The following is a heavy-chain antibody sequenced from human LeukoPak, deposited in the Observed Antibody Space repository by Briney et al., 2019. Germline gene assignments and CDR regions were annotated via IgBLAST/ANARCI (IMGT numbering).Heavy chain of an antibody. CDR2: IYTGGNT. J-gene: IGHJ4*02. CDR1: GLSVRSNY. CDR3: ASISDLLYYFDS. V-gene: IGHV3-66*01. Sequence: AGSLRLSCAASGLSVRSNYMSWVRQAPRKGLQWVSLIYTGGNTYYADSVKGRFTLSRDNSKNTVYLQMNSLRVEGTAMYYCASISDLLYYFDSWGQGTLVTVSS.